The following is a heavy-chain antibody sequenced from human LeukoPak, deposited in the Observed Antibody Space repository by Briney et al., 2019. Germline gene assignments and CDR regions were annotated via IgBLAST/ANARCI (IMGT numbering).Heavy chain of an antibody. D-gene: IGHD6-19*01. CDR2: INPNSGGT. V-gene: IGHV1-2*02. CDR1: GYTFTGYY. CDR3: ARDLDSSGWYRGYYMDV. Sequence: GASVKVSCKASGYTFTGYYMHWVRQAPGQGLEWMGWINPNSGGTNYAQKFQGRVTMTRDTSISTAYMELSRLRSDDTAVYYCARDLDSSGWYRGYYMDVWGKGTTVTVSS. J-gene: IGHJ6*03.